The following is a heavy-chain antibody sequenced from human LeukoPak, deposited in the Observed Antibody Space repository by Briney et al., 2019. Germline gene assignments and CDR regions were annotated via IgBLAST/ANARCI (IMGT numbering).Heavy chain of an antibody. CDR1: GGSISSGSHY. CDR3: ARLNYCGSTSCYYFDY. J-gene: IGHJ4*02. Sequence: SETLSLTCTVSGGSISSGSHYWGWIRQPPGKGLKWIGNIYYRGSTYSNPSLKSRVTIAVDTSRYPLSLKLTSVTAAAASVCASARLNYCGSTSCYYFDYWGQGTLVTVSS. CDR2: IYYRGST. V-gene: IGHV4-39*01. D-gene: IGHD2-2*01.